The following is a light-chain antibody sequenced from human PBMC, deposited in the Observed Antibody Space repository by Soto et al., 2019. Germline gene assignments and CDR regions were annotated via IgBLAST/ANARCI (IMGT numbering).Light chain of an antibody. CDR3: QQRDNWPST. V-gene: IGKV3D-15*01. J-gene: IGKJ1*01. CDR2: GAS. CDR1: QSVSSN. Sequence: EIVMTQSPVTLSVSPGERATLSCRASQSVSSNLAWYQQKLGQAPRLLIYGASTRATGIPARFSGSGSGTDFSLTISSLEPEDFAVYYCQQRDNWPSTFGQGTKVDIK.